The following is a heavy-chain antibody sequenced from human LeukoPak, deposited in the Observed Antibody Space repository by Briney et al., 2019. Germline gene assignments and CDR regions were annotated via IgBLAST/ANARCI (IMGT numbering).Heavy chain of an antibody. D-gene: IGHD1-26*01. CDR3: AKQGGARQDYYMDV. Sequence: SVKVSCKASGGSFNRYAITWVRQAPGQGLGWMGRIIPVFGSSNYAQKFQDRITLTADIASNTAYIERNSLTSEDTAVYFCAKQGGARQDYYMDVWGNGTTVIVSS. CDR1: GGSFNRYA. CDR2: IIPVFGSS. J-gene: IGHJ6*03. V-gene: IGHV1-69*06.